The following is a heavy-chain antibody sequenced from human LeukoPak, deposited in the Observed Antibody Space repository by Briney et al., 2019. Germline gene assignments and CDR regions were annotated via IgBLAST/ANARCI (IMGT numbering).Heavy chain of an antibody. CDR1: GFAFSSYA. J-gene: IGHJ4*02. V-gene: IGHV3-30-3*01. Sequence: GGSLRLSCAASGFAFSSYAMHWVRQGPGKGLEWVALVSYDGGSKYYADSVKGRITIPRDNSKNTLHLQMNSLRAEDAAVYYCVRVKGGIAAAGNYFDYWRQGTLVTVSS. CDR3: VRVKGGIAAAGNYFDY. CDR2: VSYDGGSK. D-gene: IGHD6-13*01.